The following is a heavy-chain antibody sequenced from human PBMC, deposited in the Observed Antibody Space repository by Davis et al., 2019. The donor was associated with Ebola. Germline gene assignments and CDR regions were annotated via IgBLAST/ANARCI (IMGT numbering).Heavy chain of an antibody. CDR3: ARDPDTSDPPDAFDI. J-gene: IGHJ3*02. CDR2: ISSRSSTI. CDR1: GFTFSSYN. Sequence: GGSLRLSCAASGFTFSSYNMNWVRQAPGKGLEWVSYISSRSSTIYFADSVRGRFTISRDNAKNSLYLQMNSLRDEDTAVYYCARDPDTSDPPDAFDIWGHGTMVTVSS. V-gene: IGHV3-48*02. D-gene: IGHD3-22*01.